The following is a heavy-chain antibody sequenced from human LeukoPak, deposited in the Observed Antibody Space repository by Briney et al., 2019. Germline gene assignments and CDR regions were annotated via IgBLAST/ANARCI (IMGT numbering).Heavy chain of an antibody. J-gene: IGHJ4*02. CDR1: GFTFSGYW. Sequence: GGSLRLSCAASGFTFSGYWMNWVRQAPGKGLEWLCNIHTAGGVNYLVDSVKGRFAVSRDNAKNSVYLQFNSLRVDDMAVYYCVRGTTPDPGFDHWGQGTLVTVSS. D-gene: IGHD1-1*01. CDR2: IHTAGGVN. V-gene: IGHV3-7*01. CDR3: VRGTTPDPGFDH.